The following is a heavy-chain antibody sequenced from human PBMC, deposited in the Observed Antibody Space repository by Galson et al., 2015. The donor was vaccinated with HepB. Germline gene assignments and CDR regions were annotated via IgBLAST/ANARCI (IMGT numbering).Heavy chain of an antibody. J-gene: IGHJ3*02. V-gene: IGHV1-2*05. CDR3: ARGLQPIRYFDWLTHGGAFDI. CDR2: INPNSGGT. D-gene: IGHD3-9*01. Sequence: SVKVSCKASGYTFTGYYMHWVRQAPGQGLEWMGRINPNSGGTNYAQKFQGRVTMTRDTSISTAYMELSRLRSDDTVVYYCARGLQPIRYFDWLTHGGAFDIWGQGTMVTVSS. CDR1: GYTFTGYY.